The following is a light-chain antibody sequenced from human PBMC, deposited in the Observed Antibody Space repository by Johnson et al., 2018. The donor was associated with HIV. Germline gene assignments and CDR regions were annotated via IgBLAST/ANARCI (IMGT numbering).Light chain of an antibody. V-gene: IGLV1-51*02. CDR1: SSTIGNNY. J-gene: IGLJ1*01. Sequence: QSVLTQPPSVSAAPGQKVTISCSGSSSTIGNNYISWYQLLPEKPPKLLIFKNNERPSGIPDRFSGSKSGTSATLGITGLQTGDEADYYCGTWDTSLSAGGGFGTGTKVTVL. CDR2: KNN. CDR3: GTWDTSLSAGGG.